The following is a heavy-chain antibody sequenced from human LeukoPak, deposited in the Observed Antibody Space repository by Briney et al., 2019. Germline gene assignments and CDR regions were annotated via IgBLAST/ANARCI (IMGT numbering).Heavy chain of an antibody. CDR2: IYTSGST. CDR1: GGSISSYY. V-gene: IGHV4-4*07. J-gene: IGHJ6*03. D-gene: IGHD3-10*01. CDR3: ARDTYYYGSGSYYGDNCYYYYMDV. Sequence: NPSETLSLTCTVSGGSISSYYWSWIRQPAGKGLEWIGRIYTSGSTNYNPSLKSRVTMSVDTSKNQFSLKLSSVTAADTAVYYCARDTYYYGSGSYYGDNCYYYYMDVWGKGTTVTISS.